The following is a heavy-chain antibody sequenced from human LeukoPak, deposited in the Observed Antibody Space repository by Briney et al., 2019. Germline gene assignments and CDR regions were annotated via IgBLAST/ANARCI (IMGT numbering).Heavy chain of an antibody. J-gene: IGHJ4*02. CDR1: GASIRNHD. V-gene: IGHV4-59*11. CDR3: ARASSRSLDY. CDR2: VYSSVTT. Sequence: SSETLSLTCTVSGASIRNHDWSWVRQPPGKGLEWIGRVYSSVTTNYNPSLKSRVTISVDTSKNQFSLKLSSVTAADTAVYYCARASSRSLDYWGQGTLVTVSS.